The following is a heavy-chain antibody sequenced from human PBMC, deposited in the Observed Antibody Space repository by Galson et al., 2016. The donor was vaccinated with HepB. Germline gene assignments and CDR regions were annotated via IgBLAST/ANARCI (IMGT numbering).Heavy chain of an antibody. Sequence: ETLSPTCAVHGGSFSGYYWGWIRQTPGEGLQWIGEISHRGSTSYNPSLKSRVTISIDTSNNQFSLKVTSVTAADTAVYYCARVGYSSSRIMDVWGQGTTVIVSS. D-gene: IGHD6-13*01. V-gene: IGHV4-34*01. CDR3: ARVGYSSSRIMDV. J-gene: IGHJ6*02. CDR2: ISHRGST. CDR1: GGSFSGYY.